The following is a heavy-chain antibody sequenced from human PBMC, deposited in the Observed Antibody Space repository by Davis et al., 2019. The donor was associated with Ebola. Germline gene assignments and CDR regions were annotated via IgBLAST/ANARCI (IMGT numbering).Heavy chain of an antibody. CDR3: ARHDYDFWSGYYLGY. J-gene: IGHJ4*02. Sequence: GESLKISCAASGFTFSGSAMHWVRQASGKGLEWVGRIRSKANSYATAYAASVKGRFTISRDDSKNTAYLQMNSLKTEDTAVYYCARHDYDFWSGYYLGYWGQGTLVTVSS. V-gene: IGHV3-73*01. D-gene: IGHD3-3*01. CDR1: GFTFSGSA. CDR2: IRSKANSYAT.